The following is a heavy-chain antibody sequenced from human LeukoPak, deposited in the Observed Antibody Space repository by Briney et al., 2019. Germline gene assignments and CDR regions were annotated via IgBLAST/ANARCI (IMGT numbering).Heavy chain of an antibody. D-gene: IGHD2/OR15-2a*01. V-gene: IGHV4-4*02. Sequence: SGTLSLTCDVSGGSISSGYWWSWVRPPPGKGLEWIGEIHHSGSTNYNPSLKSRVTISVDKSKNQFSVMLTPVTAADTAVYYCARNAYYSADYWGQGTLDTVSS. CDR3: ARNAYYSADY. CDR2: IHHSGST. CDR1: GGSISSGYW. J-gene: IGHJ4*02.